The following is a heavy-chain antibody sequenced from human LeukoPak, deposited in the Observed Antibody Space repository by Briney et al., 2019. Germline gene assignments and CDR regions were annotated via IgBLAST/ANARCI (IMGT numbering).Heavy chain of an antibody. J-gene: IGHJ4*02. CDR2: INPNSGGT. V-gene: IGHV1-2*02. D-gene: IGHD3-3*01. CDR3: ARVGVLEWLSDDFDY. Sequence: ASVKVSCKASGYTFTGYYMHWVRQAPGQGLEWMGWINPNSGGTNYAQKFQGRVTMTRDTSISTAYMELSRLRSDDTAVYYCARVGVLEWLSDDFDYWGQGTLVTVSS. CDR1: GYTFTGYY.